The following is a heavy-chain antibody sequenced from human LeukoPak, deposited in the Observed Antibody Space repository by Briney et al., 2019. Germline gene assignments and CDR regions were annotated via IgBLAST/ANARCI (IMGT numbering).Heavy chain of an antibody. D-gene: IGHD2-8*01. CDR3: ARGWAVYDAFDI. CDR2: MDPNSGGT. CDR1: VYTFTRYD. J-gene: IGHJ3*02. Sequence: SGKVCCKAAVYTFTRYDMHCGGESAGHRREWMGGMDPNSGGTNYAQKFQGRVTMTTETSISTAYMALSRLRSAETAVYYCARGWAVYDAFDIWGQGTMVTVSS. V-gene: IGHV1-2*02.